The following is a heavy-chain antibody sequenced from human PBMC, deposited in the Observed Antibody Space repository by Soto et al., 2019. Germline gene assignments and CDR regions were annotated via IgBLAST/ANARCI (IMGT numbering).Heavy chain of an antibody. D-gene: IGHD6-13*01. V-gene: IGHV1-58*01. CDR3: AAERIAAAGDYFDY. CDR2: IVVGSGNT. Sequence: SVKVSCKASGFTFTSSAVQWVRQARGQRLEWIGWIVVGSGNTNYAQKFQERVTITRDMSTSTAYMELSSLRSEDTAVYYCAAERIAAAGDYFDYWGQGTLVTVS. J-gene: IGHJ4*02. CDR1: GFTFTSSA.